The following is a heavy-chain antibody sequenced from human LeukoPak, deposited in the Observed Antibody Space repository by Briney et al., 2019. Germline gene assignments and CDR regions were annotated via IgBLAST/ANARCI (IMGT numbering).Heavy chain of an antibody. D-gene: IGHD1-1*01. V-gene: IGHV4-59*08. CDR3: ARHNDGIDY. CDR2: IYNSGST. Sequence: SETLSLTCTVSGGSISSYYRSWIRQPPGKGLEWIGYIYNSGSTNYNPSLKSRVTISVDTSKNQFSLKLSSVTAADTAVYYCARHNDGIDYWGQGTLVTVSS. J-gene: IGHJ4*02. CDR1: GGSISSYY.